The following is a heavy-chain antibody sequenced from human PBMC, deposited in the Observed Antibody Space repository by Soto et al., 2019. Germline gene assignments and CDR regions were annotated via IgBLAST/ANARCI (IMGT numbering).Heavy chain of an antibody. CDR2: ISYDGSNK. J-gene: IGHJ4*02. CDR1: GFTFSSYG. CDR3: AKDVGGSKEA. Sequence: QVQLVESGGGVVQPGRSLRLSCAASGFTFSSYGMHWVRQAPGKGLEWVAVISYDGSNKYYADSVKGRFTISRDNSKNSLYLQMNSLRAEDTAVYYCAKDVGGSKEAWGQGTLVTVSS. D-gene: IGHD3-10*01. V-gene: IGHV3-30*18.